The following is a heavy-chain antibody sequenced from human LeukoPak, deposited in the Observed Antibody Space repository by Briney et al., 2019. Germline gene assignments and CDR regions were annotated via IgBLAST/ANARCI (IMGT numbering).Heavy chain of an antibody. Sequence: SETLPLTCTVSGGSISSSSYYWGWIRQPPGKGLEWIGSIYYSGSTYYNPSLKSRVTISVDTSKNQFSLKLSSVTAADTAVYYCATNYDSSGPIDYWAQGTLVTVSS. J-gene: IGHJ4*02. CDR3: ATNYDSSGPIDY. CDR2: IYYSGST. CDR1: GGSISSSSYY. D-gene: IGHD3-22*01. V-gene: IGHV4-39*01.